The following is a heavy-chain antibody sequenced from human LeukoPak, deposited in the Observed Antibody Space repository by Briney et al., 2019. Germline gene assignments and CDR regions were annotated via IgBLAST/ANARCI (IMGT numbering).Heavy chain of an antibody. D-gene: IGHD3-22*01. J-gene: IGHJ4*02. V-gene: IGHV3-30*04. CDR1: GFTFSSYA. Sequence: GGSLRLSCAASGFTFSSYAMHWVRQAPGKGLEWVAVISYDGSNKYYADSVKGRFTISRDNSKNTLYLQMNSLRAEDTAVYYCAREGYYDSSGSSFPFFDYWGQGTLVTVSS. CDR3: AREGYYDSSGSSFPFFDY. CDR2: ISYDGSNK.